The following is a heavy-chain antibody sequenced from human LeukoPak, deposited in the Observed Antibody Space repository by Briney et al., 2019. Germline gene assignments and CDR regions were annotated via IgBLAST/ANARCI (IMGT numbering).Heavy chain of an antibody. CDR1: GGSISSGGYY. Sequence: PSQTLSLTCTVSGGSISSGGYYWSWIRQPPGKGLEWIGYIYHSGSTYYNPSLKSRVTISVDTSKNQFSLKLSSVTAADTAVYYCARAETRGVSNWFDPWGQGTLVAVSS. V-gene: IGHV4-30-2*01. CDR2: IYHSGST. J-gene: IGHJ5*02. CDR3: ARAETRGVSNWFDP. D-gene: IGHD6-6*01.